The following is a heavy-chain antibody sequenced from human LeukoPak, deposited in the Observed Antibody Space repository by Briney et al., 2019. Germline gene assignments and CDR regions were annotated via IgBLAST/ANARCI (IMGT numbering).Heavy chain of an antibody. CDR3: ARDTAMASAGY. D-gene: IGHD5-18*01. Sequence: GASVKVSCKASGYTYTGYYMHWVRQAPGQGREWMGWINPNSGGTNYAQKFQGRVTMTRDTSISTDYMELSRLRSDDTAVYYCARDTAMASAGYWGQGTLVTVSS. CDR1: GYTYTGYY. CDR2: INPNSGGT. J-gene: IGHJ4*02. V-gene: IGHV1-2*02.